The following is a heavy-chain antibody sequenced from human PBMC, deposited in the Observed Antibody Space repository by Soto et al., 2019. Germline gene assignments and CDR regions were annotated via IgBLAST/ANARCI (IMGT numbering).Heavy chain of an antibody. CDR2: IFHTGST. Sequence: PSETLSLTCAVSGYSISSGHSWGWIRQPPGKGLEWIGSIFHTGSTYYNPSLKSRVTLSVDTSKNQFSLKLSSVTDADTAVYFCATLPRLDGMDVWGKGTTVTVSS. J-gene: IGHJ6*04. D-gene: IGHD6-25*01. CDR1: GYSISSGHS. V-gene: IGHV4-38-2*01. CDR3: ATLPRLDGMDV.